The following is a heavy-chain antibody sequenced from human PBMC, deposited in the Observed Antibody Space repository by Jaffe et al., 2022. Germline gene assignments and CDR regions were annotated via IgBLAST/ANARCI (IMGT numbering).Heavy chain of an antibody. J-gene: IGHJ4*02. CDR2: IRYDGSNK. V-gene: IGHV3-30*02. CDR3: AKDLNYDYVWGSYRSAHRSSDDTGTFDY. Sequence: QVQLVESGGGVVQPGGSLRLSCAASGFTFSSYGMHWVRQAPGKGLEWVAFIRYDGSNKYYADSVKGRFTISRDNSKNTLYLQMNSLRAEDTAVYYCAKDLNYDYVWGSYRSAHRSSDDTGTFDYWGQGTLVTVSS. D-gene: IGHD3-16*02. CDR1: GFTFSSYG.